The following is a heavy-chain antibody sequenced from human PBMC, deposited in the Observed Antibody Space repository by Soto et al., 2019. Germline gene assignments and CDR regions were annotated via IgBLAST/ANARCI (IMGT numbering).Heavy chain of an antibody. V-gene: IGHV1-2*02. J-gene: IGHJ4*02. CDR1: GYTFTGYY. CDR3: ARPPGYISDWYYFDL. CDR2: ISPKSGGT. D-gene: IGHD3-9*01. Sequence: ASVKVSCKASGYTFTGYYMRWVRQAPGQGFEWMGRISPKSGGTNYAQKFEGRVTMTWDTSLKTAYMELSSLISEDTAVYYCARPPGYISDWYYFDLWGQGTLVTVSS.